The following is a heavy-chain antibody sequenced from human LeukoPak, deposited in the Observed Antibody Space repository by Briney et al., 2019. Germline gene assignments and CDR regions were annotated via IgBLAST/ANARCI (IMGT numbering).Heavy chain of an antibody. CDR2: INSDGSST. Sequence: PGGSLRLSCAASGFTFSSYWMHWVRHAPGKRLVWVSRINSDGSSTSYAVSVKGRFTISRDTAKNTLYLQMNSLRAEDTAVYYCARVIWFGELLSHMDVWGKGTTVTISS. V-gene: IGHV3-74*01. CDR1: GFTFSSYW. D-gene: IGHD3-10*01. J-gene: IGHJ6*03. CDR3: ARVIWFGELLSHMDV.